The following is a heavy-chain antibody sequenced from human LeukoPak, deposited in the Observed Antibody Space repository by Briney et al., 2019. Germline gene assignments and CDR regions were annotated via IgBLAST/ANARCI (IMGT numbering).Heavy chain of an antibody. CDR2: MNPNSVNT. D-gene: IGHD3-9*01. CDR1: GYTFTSYD. CDR3: ARLPLRYFDWLLSRGPYYYYGMDV. J-gene: IGHJ6*02. Sequence: ASVKVSCKASGYTFTSYDINWVRQATGQGLEWMGWMNPNSVNTGYAQKFQGRVTMTRNTSISTAYMELSSLRSEDTAVYYCARLPLRYFDWLLSRGPYYYYGMDVWGQGTTVTVSS. V-gene: IGHV1-8*01.